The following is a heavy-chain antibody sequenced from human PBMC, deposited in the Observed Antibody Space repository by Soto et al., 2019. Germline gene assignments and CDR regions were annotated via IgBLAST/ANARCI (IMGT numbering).Heavy chain of an antibody. CDR2: ISGNGITA. V-gene: IGHV3-23*01. Sequence: TGGSLRLSCAASGFTFSSYAMNWVRQAPGQGLEWVSGISGNGITAYYADSVKGRFTISRDNSKNTLHMQMNSLRAEDTASYYCARPISNSSPYYFYFAMDAWGQGTTVTVSS. J-gene: IGHJ6*02. CDR3: ARPISNSSPYYFYFAMDA. CDR1: GFTFSSYA. D-gene: IGHD6-6*01.